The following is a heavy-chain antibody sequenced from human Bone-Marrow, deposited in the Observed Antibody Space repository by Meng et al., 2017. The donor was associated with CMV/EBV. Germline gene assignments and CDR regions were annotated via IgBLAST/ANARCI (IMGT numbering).Heavy chain of an antibody. CDR2: INPNIGVT. D-gene: IGHD4-17*01. J-gene: IGHJ4*02. CDR3: ARGRSTTVTSPPLDF. CDR1: GDTFTEYY. V-gene: IGHV1-2*02. Sequence: SGDTFTEYYIHWVRQAPGQGLEWMGWINPNIGVTNFAQQFQGRVTMTRDTSITTAYMELSRLMSADTAVYYCARGRSTTVTSPPLDFWGLGTLVTVSS.